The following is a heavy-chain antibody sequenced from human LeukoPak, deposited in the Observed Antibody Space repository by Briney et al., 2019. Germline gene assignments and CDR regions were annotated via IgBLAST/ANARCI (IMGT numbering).Heavy chain of an antibody. Sequence: PSETLSLTCTVSGGSISSTNYYWGWIRQPPGKGLEWIGSIYYSGSTYYNPSLKSRLTISLDTSKNQFSLKLSSVTAADTAVYYCARGLRFLELDYWGQGTLVTVSS. D-gene: IGHD3-3*01. CDR3: ARGLRFLELDY. CDR1: GGSISSTNYY. J-gene: IGHJ4*02. V-gene: IGHV4-39*07. CDR2: IYYSGST.